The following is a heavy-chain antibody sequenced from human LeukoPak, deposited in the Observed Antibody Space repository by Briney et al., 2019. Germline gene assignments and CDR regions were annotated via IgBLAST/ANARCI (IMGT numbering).Heavy chain of an antibody. CDR2: INPNSGGT. V-gene: IGHV1-2*06. J-gene: IGHJ4*02. D-gene: IGHD2-15*01. CDR3: ARESCSGGSCYFGY. CDR1: GYTFTGYY. Sequence: GASVKVSCKASGYTFTGYYMHWVRQAPGQGLEWMGRINPNSGGTNYAQKFQGRVTMTRDTSISTAYMELSRLRFDDTAVYYCARESCSGGSCYFGYWGQGTLVTVSS.